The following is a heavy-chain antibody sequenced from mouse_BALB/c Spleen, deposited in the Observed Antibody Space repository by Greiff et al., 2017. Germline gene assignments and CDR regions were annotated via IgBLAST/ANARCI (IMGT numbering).Heavy chain of an antibody. CDR3: ARDASMITTTGRGSYGY. CDR2: ISYDGSN. Sequence: EVKLMESGPGLVKPSQSLSLTCSVTGYSITSGYYWNWIRQFPGNKLEWMGYISYDGSNNYNPSLKNRISITRDTSKNQFFLKLNSVTTEDTATYYCARDASMITTTGRGSYGYWGQGTSVTVSS. CDR1: GYSITSGYY. V-gene: IGHV3-6*02. D-gene: IGHD2-4*01. J-gene: IGHJ4*01.